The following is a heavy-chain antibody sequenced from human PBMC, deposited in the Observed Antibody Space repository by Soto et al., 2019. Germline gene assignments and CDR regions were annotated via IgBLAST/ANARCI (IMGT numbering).Heavy chain of an antibody. CDR2: IIPIFGTA. V-gene: IGHV1-69*13. CDR3: AGDELELGAFDI. D-gene: IGHD1-7*01. CDR1: GGTFSSYA. Sequence: SVKVSCKASGGTFSSYAISWVRQAPGQGLEWMGGIIPIFGTANYAQKFQGRATITADESTSTAYMELSSLRSEDTAVYYCAGDELELGAFDIWGQGTMVTVSS. J-gene: IGHJ3*02.